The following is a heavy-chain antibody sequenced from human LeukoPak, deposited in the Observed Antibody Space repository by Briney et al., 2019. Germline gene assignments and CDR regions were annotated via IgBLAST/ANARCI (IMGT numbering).Heavy chain of an antibody. CDR1: GGSISSYY. CDR3: ARGISGSDAFYI. CDR2: IYYSGST. J-gene: IGHJ3*02. V-gene: IGHV4-59*01. D-gene: IGHD3-10*01. Sequence: SETLSLTCTVSGGSISSYYWSWIRQPPGKGLEWIGYIYYSGSTNYNPSLKSRVTISVDTSKNQFSLKLSSVTAADTAVYYCARGISGSDAFYIWGQGTMVTVSS.